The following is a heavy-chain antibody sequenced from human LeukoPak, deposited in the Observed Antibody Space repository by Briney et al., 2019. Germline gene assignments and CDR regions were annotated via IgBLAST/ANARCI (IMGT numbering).Heavy chain of an antibody. CDR1: GGSISSYY. J-gene: IGHJ4*02. CDR3: ARLASSSWYHDY. CDR2: IYYSGST. D-gene: IGHD6-13*01. Sequence: PSETLSLTCTVSGGSISSYYWSWIRQPPGKGLEWIGYIYYSGSTNYNPSLKSRVTISVDTSKNQLSLKLSSVTAADTAVYYCARLASSSWYHDYWGQGTLVTVSS. V-gene: IGHV4-59*01.